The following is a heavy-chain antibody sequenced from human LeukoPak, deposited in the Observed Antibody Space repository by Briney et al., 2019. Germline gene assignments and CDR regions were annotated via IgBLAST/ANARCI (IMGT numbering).Heavy chain of an antibody. D-gene: IGHD6-19*01. CDR1: GFIFSSCA. V-gene: IGHV3-23*01. J-gene: IGHJ4*02. Sequence: GGSLRLSCAASGFIFSSCAMTWVRQAPGRGLEWVSAISGSGASTFYTDSMKGRFTISRDNSKNTLYLQMNSLRAEDTAIYYCAKDLSITSGWYYFDYWGQGTLVTVSS. CDR2: ISGSGAST. CDR3: AKDLSITSGWYYFDY.